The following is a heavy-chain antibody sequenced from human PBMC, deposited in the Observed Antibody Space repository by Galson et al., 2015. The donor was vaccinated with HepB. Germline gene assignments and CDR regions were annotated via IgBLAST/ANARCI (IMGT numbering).Heavy chain of an antibody. Sequence: SLRLSCAASRFTFSSYAMSWVRQAPGKGLEWVSAISGSGGSTYYADSVKGRFTISRDNSKNTLYLQMNSLRAEDTAVYYCAKDPREDNPYYYDSSGWGIFDYWGQGTLVTVSS. CDR3: AKDPREDNPYYYDSSGWGIFDY. CDR1: RFTFSSYA. J-gene: IGHJ4*02. V-gene: IGHV3-23*01. D-gene: IGHD3-22*01. CDR2: ISGSGGST.